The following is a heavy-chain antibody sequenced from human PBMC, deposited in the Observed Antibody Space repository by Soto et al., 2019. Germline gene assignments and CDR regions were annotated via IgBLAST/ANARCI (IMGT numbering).Heavy chain of an antibody. J-gene: IGHJ4*02. CDR2: ISAYNGNT. CDR1: GYTFTSNG. V-gene: IGHV1-18*03. D-gene: IGHD6-19*01. CDR3: ARLYSSGYYLLDY. Sequence: QVQLVQSGAEVKKPGASVKVSCKASGYTFTSNGISWVRQATGQGLECMGWISAYNGNTNYAQKIQDRVTMTTDTSTSTAYMALMSLRSDDMAIYYCARLYSSGYYLLDYWGQGTLLTVSS.